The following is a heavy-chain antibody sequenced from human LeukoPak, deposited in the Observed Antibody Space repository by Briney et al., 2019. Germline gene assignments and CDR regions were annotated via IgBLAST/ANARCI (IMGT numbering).Heavy chain of an antibody. CDR2: IYHSGST. J-gene: IGHJ4*02. D-gene: IGHD4-17*01. V-gene: IGHV4-4*02. CDR3: ARDRVDYAFAFDY. CDR1: GGSISSSNW. Sequence: PSGTLSLTCAVSGGSISSSNWWSWVRQPPGKGLEWIGEIYHSGSTNYNPSLKSRVTISVDKSKNQFSLKLSPVTAADPAVYYCARDRVDYAFAFDYWGQGTLVTVSS.